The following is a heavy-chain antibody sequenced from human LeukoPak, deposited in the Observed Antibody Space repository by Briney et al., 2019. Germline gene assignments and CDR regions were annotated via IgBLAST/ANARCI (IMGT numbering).Heavy chain of an antibody. CDR3: ARVRAGGFWSENDY. CDR2: ISGSNTYI. D-gene: IGHD3-3*01. J-gene: IGHJ4*02. Sequence: GSLRLSCAVSGFSFNSYGMNWVRQAPGKGLEWVSSISGSNTYIYYADSVKGRFTISTDNARNSLYLQMNSLRAEDTAVYYCARVRAGGFWSENDYWGQGTLVTVSS. CDR1: GFSFNSYG. V-gene: IGHV3-21*06.